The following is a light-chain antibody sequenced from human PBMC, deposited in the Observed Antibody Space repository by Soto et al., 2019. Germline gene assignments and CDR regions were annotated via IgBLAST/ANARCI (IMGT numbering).Light chain of an antibody. J-gene: IGLJ1*01. CDR3: TSSASGSAYV. CDR1: SSDVGGYNR. CDR2: DVS. Sequence: QSALTQPPSVSGSPGQSVAISCTGTSSDVGGYNRVSWYQQAPGKAPKLLIYDVSNRPSGGSTRFSGSKSGNTASLTISGLQAEDEADYYCTSSASGSAYVFGPGTKVTVL. V-gene: IGLV2-18*02.